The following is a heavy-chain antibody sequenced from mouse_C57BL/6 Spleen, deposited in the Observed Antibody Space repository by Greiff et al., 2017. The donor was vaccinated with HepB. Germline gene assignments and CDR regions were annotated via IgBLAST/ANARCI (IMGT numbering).Heavy chain of an antibody. CDR3: ARSGGWLLRYFDV. D-gene: IGHD2-3*01. Sequence: QVQLQQPGAELVRPGSSVKLSCKASGYTFTSYWMHWVKQRPIQGLEWIGNIDPSDSETHYNQKFKDKATLTVDKSSSTAYMQHSSLTSEDSAVYYCARSGGWLLRYFDVWGTGTTVTVSS. CDR2: IDPSDSET. CDR1: GYTFTSYW. J-gene: IGHJ1*03. V-gene: IGHV1-52*01.